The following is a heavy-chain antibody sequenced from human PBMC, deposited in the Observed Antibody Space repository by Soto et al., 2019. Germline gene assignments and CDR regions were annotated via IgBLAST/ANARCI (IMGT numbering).Heavy chain of an antibody. CDR3: ARDTDGLHY. CDR1: GLIFGNYK. J-gene: IGHJ4*02. CDR2: INTDGSII. V-gene: IGHV3-74*01. Sequence: GGSLRLSFAASGLIFGNYKMHWVRQAPGKGLVWVSRINTDGSIIDYADSVKGRFTVSRDNAKNTLYLQMNSLRADDTAVYYCARDTDGLHYWGQGTLVTVSS.